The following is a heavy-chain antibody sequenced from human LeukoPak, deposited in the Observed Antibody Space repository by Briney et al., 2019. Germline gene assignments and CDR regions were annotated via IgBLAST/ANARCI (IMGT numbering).Heavy chain of an antibody. Sequence: PSETLSLTCTVSGGSISSYYWSWIRQPAGKGLEWIGRMSNSGSNNYNPSLKSRVTISVDTSKNQFSLKLRSVTAADTAVYYCARVTGYVIEDYFDYWGQGTLVTVSS. CDR2: MSNSGSN. CDR1: GGSISSYY. J-gene: IGHJ4*02. CDR3: ARVTGYVIEDYFDY. V-gene: IGHV4-4*07. D-gene: IGHD3-22*01.